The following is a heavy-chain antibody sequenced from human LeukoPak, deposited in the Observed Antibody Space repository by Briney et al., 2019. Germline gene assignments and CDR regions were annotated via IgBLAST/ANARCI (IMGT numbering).Heavy chain of an antibody. V-gene: IGHV3-23*01. D-gene: IGHD2-2*01. CDR3: ARDLVIIVVVPAAGYMDV. J-gene: IGHJ6*03. CDR2: ISGSGGST. CDR1: GFTFSSYA. Sequence: GGSLRLSCAASGFTFSSYAMSWFRQPPGKGREWVSAISGSGGSTYYADSVKGRFTISRDNSKNTLYLQMNSLRAEDTAVYYCARDLVIIVVVPAAGYMDVWGKGTTVTVSS.